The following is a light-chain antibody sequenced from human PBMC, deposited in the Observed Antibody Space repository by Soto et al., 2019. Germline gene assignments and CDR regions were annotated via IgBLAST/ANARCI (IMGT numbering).Light chain of an antibody. J-gene: IGKJ4*02. CDR1: QRISTY. CDR3: QHSYSTPLT. Sequence: PVAQAPSSLSASVGDRVTITCRALQRISTYLHWYQQKPGKAPNLLIYAASSLQSGVPTRFSGSGSGTDFTLTISRLQPEYFATYCSQHSYSTPLTFGEGTKVDI. CDR2: AAS. V-gene: IGKV1-39*01.